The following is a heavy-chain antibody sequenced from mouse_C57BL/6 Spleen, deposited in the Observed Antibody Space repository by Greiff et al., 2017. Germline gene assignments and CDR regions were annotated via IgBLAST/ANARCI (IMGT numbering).Heavy chain of an antibody. Sequence: QVHVKQPGAELVKPGASVKLSCKASGYTFTSYWMQWVKQRPGQGLEWIGEIDPSDSYTNYNQKFKGKATLTVDTSSSTAYMQLSSLTSEDSAVYYCARYDYGSYYFDYWGQGTTLTVSS. J-gene: IGHJ2*01. D-gene: IGHD2-4*01. V-gene: IGHV1-50*01. CDR1: GYTFTSYW. CDR3: ARYDYGSYYFDY. CDR2: IDPSDSYT.